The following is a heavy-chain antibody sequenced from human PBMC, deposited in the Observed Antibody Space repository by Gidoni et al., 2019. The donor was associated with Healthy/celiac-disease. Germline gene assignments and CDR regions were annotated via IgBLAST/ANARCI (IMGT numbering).Heavy chain of an antibody. J-gene: IGHJ4*02. CDR2: ISSSSSYT. D-gene: IGHD6-13*01. CDR3: ARVGIAAAGQTIYYFDY. V-gene: IGHV3-11*05. Sequence: QVQLVESGGGLVKPGGSLRLSCAASGFTFSDYYMSWIRQAPGKGLEWVSYISSSSSYTNYADSVKGRFTISRDNAKNSLYLQMNSLRAEDTAVYYCARVGIAAAGQTIYYFDYWGQGTLVTVSS. CDR1: GFTFSDYY.